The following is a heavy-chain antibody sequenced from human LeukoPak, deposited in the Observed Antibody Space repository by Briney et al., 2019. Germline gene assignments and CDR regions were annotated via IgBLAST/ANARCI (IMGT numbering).Heavy chain of an antibody. CDR1: GYTFTGYY. CDR2: INPNSGGT. CDR3: ARRGWELIRGAFDI. V-gene: IGHV1-2*02. D-gene: IGHD1-26*01. Sequence: ASVKVSCKASGYTFTGYYMHWVRQAPGQGLEWMGWINPNSGGTNYAQKFQGRVTMTRDTSISTACMELSRLRSDDTAVYYCARRGWELIRGAFDIWDQGTMVTVSS. J-gene: IGHJ3*02.